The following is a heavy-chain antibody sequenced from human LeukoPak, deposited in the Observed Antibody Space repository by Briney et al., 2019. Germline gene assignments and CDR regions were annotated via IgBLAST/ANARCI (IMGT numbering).Heavy chain of an antibody. V-gene: IGHV3-23*01. J-gene: IGHJ4*02. Sequence: PGGSLRLSCAASGFTFSSYAMSWVRQAPGKGLEWVSAISGSGGSTYYADSVKGRFTISRDNSKNTLYLQMNSLRAEDTAVYYCAKDVYYYDSSGYSGSYYFDYWGQGTLVTVSS. CDR3: AKDVYYYDSSGYSGSYYFDY. D-gene: IGHD3-22*01. CDR2: ISGSGGST. CDR1: GFTFSSYA.